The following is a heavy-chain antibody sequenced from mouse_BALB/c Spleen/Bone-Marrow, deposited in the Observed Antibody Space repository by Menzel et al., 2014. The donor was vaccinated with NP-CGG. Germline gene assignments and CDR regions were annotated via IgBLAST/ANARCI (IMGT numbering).Heavy chain of an antibody. CDR1: GFDFSSYW. D-gene: IGHD1-2*01. CDR3: ARLHYYGYGAY. Sequence: VESGGSLKLSCAASGFDFSSYWMNWVRQAPGKGLEWIGEINPDSSTINYTPSLKDKFIISRDNAKNTLYLQMSKVRSEDTALYYCARLHYYGYGAYWGQGTLVTVSA. J-gene: IGHJ3*01. CDR2: INPDSSTI. V-gene: IGHV4-1*02.